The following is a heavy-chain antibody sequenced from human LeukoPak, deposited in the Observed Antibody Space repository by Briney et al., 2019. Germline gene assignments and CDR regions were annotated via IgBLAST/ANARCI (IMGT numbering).Heavy chain of an antibody. V-gene: IGHV3-30*03. CDR1: GFTFSSYG. J-gene: IGHJ6*04. CDR3: ARGGDELGDV. CDR2: ISYDGSNK. D-gene: IGHD7-27*01. Sequence: LPGGSLRLSCAASGFTFSSYGMHWVRQAPGKGLEWVAVISYDGSNKYYADSVKGRFSISRDNSKNTLYLQMNSLRADDTAVYYCARGGDELGDVWGKGTTVTVSS.